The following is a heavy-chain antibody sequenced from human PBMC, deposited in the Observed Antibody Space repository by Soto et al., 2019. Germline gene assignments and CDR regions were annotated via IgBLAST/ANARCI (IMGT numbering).Heavy chain of an antibody. CDR3: AKSGILWFGELSDGYYFDY. CDR2: ISGSGGST. J-gene: IGHJ4*02. CDR1: GFTFSSYA. D-gene: IGHD3-10*01. Sequence: PGGSLGLSCAASGFTFSSYAMSWVRQAPGKGLEWVSAISGSGGSTYYADSVKGRFTISRDNSKNTLYLQMNSLRAEDTAVYYCAKSGILWFGELSDGYYFDYWGQGTLVTVSS. V-gene: IGHV3-23*01.